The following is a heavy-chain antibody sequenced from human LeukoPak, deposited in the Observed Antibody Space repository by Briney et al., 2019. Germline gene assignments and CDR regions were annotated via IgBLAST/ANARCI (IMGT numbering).Heavy chain of an antibody. D-gene: IGHD6-19*01. CDR2: ISSGSSYI. CDR1: GFTFSSYS. V-gene: IGHV3-21*01. J-gene: IGHJ4*02. CDR3: ARIAVAGPGGY. Sequence: GGSLRLSCAASGFTFSSYSMNWVRQAPGKGLEWVSSISSGSSYIYYADSVKGRFTISRDNAKNSLYLQMNSLRAEDTAVYYCARIAVAGPGGYWGQGTLVTVSS.